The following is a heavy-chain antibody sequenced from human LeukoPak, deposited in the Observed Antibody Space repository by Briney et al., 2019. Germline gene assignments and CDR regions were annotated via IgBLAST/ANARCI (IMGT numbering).Heavy chain of an antibody. CDR2: IYYSGST. CDR3: ARGAYDFWIPNWFDP. D-gene: IGHD3-3*01. V-gene: IGHV4-39*07. CDR1: GGSISSSSYY. J-gene: IGHJ5*02. Sequence: SETLSLTCTVSGGSISSSSYYWGWIRQPPGKGLEWIGSIYYSGSTYYNPSLKSRVTISVDTSKNQFSLKLSSVTAADTAVYYCARGAYDFWIPNWFDPWGQGTLVTVSS.